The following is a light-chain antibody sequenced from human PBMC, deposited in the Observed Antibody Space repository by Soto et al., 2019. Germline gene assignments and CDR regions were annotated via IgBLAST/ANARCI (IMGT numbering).Light chain of an antibody. CDR1: SSDVGGYSY. Sequence: QSVLTQPASVSGSPGQSITISCTGTSSDVGGYSYVSWYQQHPGKAPKLMIYDVNNRPSGVSNRFSGFKSGDTASLTISGLQAEDEADYYCSSYTSSSASYVFGTGTKLTVL. J-gene: IGLJ1*01. CDR3: SSYTSSSASYV. CDR2: DVN. V-gene: IGLV2-14*03.